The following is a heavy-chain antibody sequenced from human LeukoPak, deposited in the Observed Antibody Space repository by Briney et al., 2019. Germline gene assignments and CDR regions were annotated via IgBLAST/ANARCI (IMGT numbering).Heavy chain of an antibody. D-gene: IGHD3-22*01. CDR3: ARAPSEIGGYYPEYFRH. CDR2: IKSDGST. V-gene: IGHV3-74*01. J-gene: IGHJ1*01. Sequence: GGSLRLSCAASGFTFSTYWMHWVRQAPGKGLVWVSRIKSDGSTNYSDPVKGRFTISRDNAKNTVSLQMNSLRAEDTGVYYCARAPSEIGGYYPEYFRHWGQGTLVTVSS. CDR1: GFTFSTYW.